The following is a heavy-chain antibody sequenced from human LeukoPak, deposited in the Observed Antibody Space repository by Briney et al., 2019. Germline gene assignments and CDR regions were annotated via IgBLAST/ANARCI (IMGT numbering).Heavy chain of an antibody. CDR2: ISSSSSTI. V-gene: IGHV3-48*01. CDR3: AREREASDYGMDV. CDR1: GFTFSSYS. Sequence: GGSLRLSCAASGFTFSSYSMNWVRQAPGKGLEWVSYISSSSSTIYYADSVKGRFTISRDNAKNSLYLQMNSLRAEDTAVYYCAREREASDYGMDVWGKGTTVTISS. D-gene: IGHD1-26*01. J-gene: IGHJ6*04.